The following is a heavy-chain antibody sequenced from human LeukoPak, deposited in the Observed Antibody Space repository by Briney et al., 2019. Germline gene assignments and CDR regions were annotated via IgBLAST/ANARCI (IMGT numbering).Heavy chain of an antibody. Sequence: GGSLRLSCAASGFTFSSYWMSWVRQAPGKGLEWVANIKQDGSEKYYVDSVKGRFTISRDNAKNSLYLQMTSMRAEDTAVYYCARDSSGSDYDWFDPWGQGTLVTVSS. CDR2: IKQDGSEK. J-gene: IGHJ5*02. V-gene: IGHV3-7*01. CDR1: GFTFSSYW. D-gene: IGHD5-12*01. CDR3: ARDSSGSDYDWFDP.